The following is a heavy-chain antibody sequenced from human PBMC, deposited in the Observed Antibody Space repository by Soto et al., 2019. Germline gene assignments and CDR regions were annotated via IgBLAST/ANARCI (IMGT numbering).Heavy chain of an antibody. V-gene: IGHV4-30-4*01. Sequence: PSETLSLTCTVSGDSISSGDYYWSWIRQPPGKGLEWIGCIYYSGNTYYNPSLKRRFSISVDTSKNQFSLQLSSVTAADTAVYYCARGYGRNFDYWGQGTLVTVSS. CDR1: GDSISSGDYY. CDR2: IYYSGNT. J-gene: IGHJ4*02. CDR3: ARGYGRNFDY. D-gene: IGHD5-18*01.